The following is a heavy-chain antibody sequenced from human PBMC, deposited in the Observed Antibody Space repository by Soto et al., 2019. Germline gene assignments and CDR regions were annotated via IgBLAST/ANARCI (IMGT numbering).Heavy chain of an antibody. J-gene: IGHJ5*02. CDR1: GGSISSYY. V-gene: IGHV4-59*01. CDR2: IYYSGST. Sequence: SETLSLTCTVSGGSISSYYWSWIRQPPGKGLEWIGYIYYSGSTNYNPSLKSRVTISVDTAKSQFSLKLSSVTAADTAVYYCARDLDSSGWYRGGIDPWGQGTLVTVSS. CDR3: ARDLDSSGWYRGGIDP. D-gene: IGHD6-19*01.